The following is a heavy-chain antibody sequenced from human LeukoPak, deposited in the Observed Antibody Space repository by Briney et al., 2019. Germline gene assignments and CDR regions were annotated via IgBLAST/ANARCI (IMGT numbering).Heavy chain of an antibody. CDR1: GFTFSSYS. V-gene: IGHV3-21*06. D-gene: IGHD2-21*01. Sequence: GGSLRLSCAASGFTFSSYSMNWVRQAPGKGLEWVSSISSSSSYIYYAESVKGRFTISRDDAKDSVSLQMNSLRVEDTAVYYCARELSQIVWGGLDYGGQGTLVSVSS. CDR2: ISSSSSYI. CDR3: ARELSQIVWGGLDY. J-gene: IGHJ4*02.